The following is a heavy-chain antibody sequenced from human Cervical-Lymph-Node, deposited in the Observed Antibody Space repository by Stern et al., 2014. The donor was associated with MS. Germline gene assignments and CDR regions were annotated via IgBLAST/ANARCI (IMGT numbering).Heavy chain of an antibody. CDR1: GYNFTTYA. Sequence: MQLVESGSELKKPGASVKVSCKASGYNFTTYAMNWVRQAPGQGLEWMGWINTKTGNPTYAQGFTGRFVFSLDTSVNTAYLQISSLKAEDTAVYYCARGAGERGIQLNDYWGQGTLVTVSS. J-gene: IGHJ4*02. CDR3: ARGAGERGIQLNDY. V-gene: IGHV7-4-1*02. D-gene: IGHD5-18*01. CDR2: INTKTGNP.